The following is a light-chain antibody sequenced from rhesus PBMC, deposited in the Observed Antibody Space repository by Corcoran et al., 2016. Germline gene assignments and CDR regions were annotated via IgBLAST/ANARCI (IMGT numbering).Light chain of an antibody. CDR2: KAS. CDR3: QQHYGYPPT. V-gene: IGKV1-25*01. CDR1: QGINNN. Sequence: DIQMTQSPSSLSASVGDTVTITCRASQGINNNLALYQQKPGKVPNLLRYKASNLESGVPSRFSGSGSGTDFTLTISSLQPEDFANYYCQQHYGYPPTFGPGTKLDIK. J-gene: IGKJ3*01.